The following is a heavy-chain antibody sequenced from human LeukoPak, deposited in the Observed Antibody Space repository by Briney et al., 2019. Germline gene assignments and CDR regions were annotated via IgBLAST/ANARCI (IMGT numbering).Heavy chain of an antibody. V-gene: IGHV3-74*01. CDR1: RFTFSHYW. Sequence: GGSLRLSCAASRFTFSHYWVHWVRQAPEKGLVWVSHINSDGSSTTYPDSVKGRFTISRDNAKNTLYLQMNSLGPEDTAVYFCAKSATKYNDDIESWGPGNLVTVSS. D-gene: IGHD3-9*01. CDR3: AKSATKYNDDIES. J-gene: IGHJ1*01. CDR2: INSDGSST.